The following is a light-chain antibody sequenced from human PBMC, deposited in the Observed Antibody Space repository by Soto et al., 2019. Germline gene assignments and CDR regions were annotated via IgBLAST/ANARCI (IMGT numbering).Light chain of an antibody. J-gene: IGKJ4*01. V-gene: IGKV4-1*01. Sequence: DIVMTQSPDSLAVPLGERATINCKSSQSLLSGSDNKNYLAWSQQKPGQPPKLLIYWAYTRASGVPDRFTGRGSGTDFTLTINSLQPEDVAVYYCQQHYSAPLTFGGGTKVEIK. CDR2: WAY. CDR1: QSLLSGSDNKNY. CDR3: QQHYSAPLT.